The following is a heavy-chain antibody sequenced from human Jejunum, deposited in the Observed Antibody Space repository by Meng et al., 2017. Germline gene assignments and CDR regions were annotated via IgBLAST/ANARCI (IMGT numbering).Heavy chain of an antibody. CDR3: VRRLAVAGTFDS. D-gene: IGHD6-19*01. CDR2: INGDGTTT. CDR1: GFSFSDYW. Sequence: GESLKISCAVSGFSFSDYWMHWVRQVPGKGLMWASRINGDGTTTNYADSVKGRFTISRDNAKNTLYLIMSSLRVEDTALYYCVRRLAVAGTFDSWGQGTLVTVSS. J-gene: IGHJ4*02. V-gene: IGHV3-74*01.